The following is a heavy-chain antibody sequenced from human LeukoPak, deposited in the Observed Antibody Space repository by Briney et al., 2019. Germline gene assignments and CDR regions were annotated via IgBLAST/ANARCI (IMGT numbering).Heavy chain of an antibody. CDR1: GFTFSSYS. CDR3: ARDGDYGDYGGGLDY. CDR2: ISSSSSTI. Sequence: GGSLRLSCAASGFTFSSYSMNWVRQAPGKGLEWVSYISSSSSTIYYADSVKGRFTISRDNAKNSLYLQMNSLRAEDTAVYYCARDGDYGDYGGGLDYWGQGTLVTVSS. J-gene: IGHJ4*02. V-gene: IGHV3-48*01. D-gene: IGHD4-17*01.